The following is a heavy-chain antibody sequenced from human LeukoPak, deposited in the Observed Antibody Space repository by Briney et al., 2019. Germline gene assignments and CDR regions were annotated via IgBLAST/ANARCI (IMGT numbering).Heavy chain of an antibody. V-gene: IGHV4-59*01. CDR2: IYYSGSA. Sequence: SETLSLTCTVSGGSISSYYWSWIRQPPGKGLEWIGYIYYSGSANYNPSLKSRVTISVDTSKNQFSLKLGSVTAADTAVYYCAREDYGGSWGAFDIWGQGTMVTVSS. CDR3: AREDYGGSWGAFDI. D-gene: IGHD4-17*01. J-gene: IGHJ3*02. CDR1: GGSISSYY.